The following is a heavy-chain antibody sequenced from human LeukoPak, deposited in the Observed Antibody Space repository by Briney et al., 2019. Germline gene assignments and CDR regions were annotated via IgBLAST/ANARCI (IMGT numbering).Heavy chain of an antibody. Sequence: SETLSLTCTVSGGSISSYYWSWIRQPAGKGLEWIGRIYTSGSTNYNPSLKGRVTMSVDTSKNQFSLKLSSVTAADTAVYYCARVLTTLPYYYYYMDVWGKGTTVTVSS. CDR2: IYTSGST. CDR1: GGSISSYY. CDR3: ARVLTTLPYYYYYMDV. V-gene: IGHV4-4*07. D-gene: IGHD1/OR15-1a*01. J-gene: IGHJ6*03.